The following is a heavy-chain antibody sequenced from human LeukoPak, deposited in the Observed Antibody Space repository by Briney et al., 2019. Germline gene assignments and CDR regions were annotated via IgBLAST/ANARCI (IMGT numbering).Heavy chain of an antibody. CDR1: GYTFTGYY. CDR3: ARGSVVVPAATTE. CDR2: INPKTGGT. J-gene: IGHJ4*02. D-gene: IGHD2-2*01. V-gene: IGHV1-2*02. Sequence: ASVKVSCKASGYTFTGYYMHWVRQAPGQGLEWMGWINPKTGGTNYAQKFQGRVTMTRDTSISTAYMELSRLRSDDTAVYYCARGSVVVPAATTEWGQGTLVTVSA.